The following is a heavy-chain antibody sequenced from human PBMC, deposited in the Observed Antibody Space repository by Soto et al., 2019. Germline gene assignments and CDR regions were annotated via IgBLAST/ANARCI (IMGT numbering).Heavy chain of an antibody. Sequence: QITLKESGPTLVKPTQTLTLTCTFSGFSLSTSGVGVGWIRQPPGKALEWLALIYWNDDKRYSPSLKSRLTITKDTSKNQVVLTMTNMDPVDTATYYCAHISYLEWVLKYWGQGTLVTVSS. CDR1: GFSLSTSGVG. CDR3: AHISYLEWVLKY. CDR2: IYWNDDK. J-gene: IGHJ4*02. D-gene: IGHD3-3*01. V-gene: IGHV2-5*01.